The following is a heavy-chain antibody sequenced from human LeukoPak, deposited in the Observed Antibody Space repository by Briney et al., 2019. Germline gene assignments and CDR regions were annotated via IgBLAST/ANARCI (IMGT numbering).Heavy chain of an antibody. D-gene: IGHD6-13*01. V-gene: IGHV3-21*01. Sequence: GGSLRLSCAASGFTFSSYSMNWVRQAPGKGLEWVSSISSSSSCIYYADSVKGRFTISRDNAKNSLYPQMNSLRAEDTAVYYCAREAEGIAAAGVDYWGQGTLVTVSS. CDR2: ISSSSSCI. J-gene: IGHJ4*02. CDR3: AREAEGIAAAGVDY. CDR1: GFTFSSYS.